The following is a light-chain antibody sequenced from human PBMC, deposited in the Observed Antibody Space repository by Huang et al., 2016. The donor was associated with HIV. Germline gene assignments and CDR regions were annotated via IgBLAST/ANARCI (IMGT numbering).Light chain of an antibody. CDR3: QLANSPYT. J-gene: IGKJ2*01. Sequence: DIQMTQSPSSVSASVGDTVTITCRASQAIAGHLAWYQQTPGTAPKLLVYAASSLQSDVPSRCSANGVDTDFTLTITSLQPEDFATYFCQLANSPYTFGQGTKLEIK. V-gene: IGKV1-12*01. CDR1: QAIAGH. CDR2: AAS.